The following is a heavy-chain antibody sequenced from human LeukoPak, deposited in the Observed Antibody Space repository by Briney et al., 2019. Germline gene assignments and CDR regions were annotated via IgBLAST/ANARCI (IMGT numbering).Heavy chain of an antibody. CDR2: ISYSGST. D-gene: IGHD6-13*01. V-gene: IGHV4-39*01. CDR1: SGSISSSDYY. Sequence: SETLSLTCTVSSGSISSSDYYWGWIRQPPGKGLEWIGSISYSGSTYYNPSLKSRVTISVDTSKDQFSLKLSSVTAADTAVYYCARQEYSSSWDRGFDLWGQGTMVTVPS. J-gene: IGHJ3*01. CDR3: ARQEYSSSWDRGFDL.